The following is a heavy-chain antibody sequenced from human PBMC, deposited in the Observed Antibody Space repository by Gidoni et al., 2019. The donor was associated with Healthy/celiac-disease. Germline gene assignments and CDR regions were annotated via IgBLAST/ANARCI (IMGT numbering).Heavy chain of an antibody. CDR2: IIPIFGTA. J-gene: IGHJ4*02. Sequence: QVQLVQSGAEVKKPVSSVQVSCKASGVPFSSYALSCVRQAPGQGLEWMGGIIPIFGTANDEQKFQGRVTITADESTSTAYMELSSLRSEDTAVYYCAREGQGCGSSTSCYPRGYGYFDYWGQGTLVTVSS. CDR3: AREGQGCGSSTSCYPRGYGYFDY. V-gene: IGHV1-69*01. D-gene: IGHD2-2*01. CDR1: GVPFSSYA.